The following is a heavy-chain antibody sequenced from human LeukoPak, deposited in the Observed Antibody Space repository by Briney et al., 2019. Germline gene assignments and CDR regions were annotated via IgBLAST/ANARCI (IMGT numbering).Heavy chain of an antibody. CDR3: ARMLLGYCSSTSCYGYYYYYMDV. V-gene: IGHV4-59*01. CDR2: IYYSGST. J-gene: IGHJ6*03. Sequence: SGTLSLTCTVSGGSISSYYWSWIRQPPGKGLEWIGYIYYSGSTNYNPSLKSRVTISVDTSKNQFPLKLSSVTAADTAAYYCARMLLGYCSSTSCYGYYYYYMDVWGKGTTVTVPS. D-gene: IGHD2-2*01. CDR1: GGSISSYY.